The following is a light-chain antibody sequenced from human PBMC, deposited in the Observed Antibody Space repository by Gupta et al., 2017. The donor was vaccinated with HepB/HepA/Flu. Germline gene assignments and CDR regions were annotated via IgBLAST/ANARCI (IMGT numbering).Light chain of an antibody. J-gene: IGLJ3*02. CDR2: LNSDGSH. CDR1: RAPSSYA. Sequence: QLVLTQSPSASAPLAASVTLTSPLSRAPSSYAIAWHKEQPEKGPRYLMRLNSDGSHYKGDEIPDRFSGSSSGAERYLTISSLQSEDEADYYCQTWGTGHWVVGGGTKLTVL. V-gene: IGLV4-69*01. CDR3: QTWGTGHWV.